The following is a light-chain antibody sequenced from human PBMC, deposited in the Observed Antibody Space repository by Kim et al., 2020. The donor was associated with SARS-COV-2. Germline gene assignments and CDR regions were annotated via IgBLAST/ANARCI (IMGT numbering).Light chain of an antibody. V-gene: IGLV2-14*03. Sequence: QSALTQPASVSGSPGQSVTISCSGPSSDIVDYNYVSWYQQHPGKAPKLIIFNVSGRPSGISDRFSGSISGNTASLTISGLHPEDEAHYYCTSYIRRNTLEVVFGGGTQLTVL. CDR1: SSDIVDYNY. J-gene: IGLJ2*01. CDR2: NVS. CDR3: TSYIRRNTLEVV.